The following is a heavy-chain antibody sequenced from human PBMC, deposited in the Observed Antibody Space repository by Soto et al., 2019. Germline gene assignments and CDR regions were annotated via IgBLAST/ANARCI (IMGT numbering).Heavy chain of an antibody. J-gene: IGHJ4*02. CDR2: IYYSGST. V-gene: IGHV4-31*03. Sequence: SETLSLTCTVSGGSISSGGYYWSWIRQHPGKGLEWIGYIYYSGSTYYNPSLKSRVTISVDTSKNQFSLKLSSVTAADTAVYYCARDVMTTVTTYYFDYWGQGPLVTVSS. D-gene: IGHD4-17*01. CDR3: ARDVMTTVTTYYFDY. CDR1: GGSISSGGYY.